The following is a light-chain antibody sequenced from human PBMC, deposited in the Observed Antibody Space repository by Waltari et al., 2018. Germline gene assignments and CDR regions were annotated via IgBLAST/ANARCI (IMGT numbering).Light chain of an antibody. CDR2: AAS. Sequence: DVQMTQSPSSLSASVGDRVTITCRASQSIGTYLNWYQHKPGRAPELLIYAASTLQGGVPSRFSGSGSETHFTLAISSLQREDFATYYCQQSYTTPRTFGQGTKVEIE. CDR1: QSIGTY. V-gene: IGKV1-39*01. J-gene: IGKJ1*01. CDR3: QQSYTTPRT.